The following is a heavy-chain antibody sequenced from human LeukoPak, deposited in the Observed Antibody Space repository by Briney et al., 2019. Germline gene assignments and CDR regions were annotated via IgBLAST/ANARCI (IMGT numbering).Heavy chain of an antibody. D-gene: IGHD3-10*01. V-gene: IGHV3-48*04. CDR3: AGYGSGSF. CDR2: ISSSSSTI. Sequence: GGSLRLSCAASGFTFSSHNMNWVRQAPGKGLEWISYISSSSSTIYYADSVRGRFTISRDNAKNSLYLQMNSLRAEDTAVYYCAGYGSGSFWGQGTLVTVSS. J-gene: IGHJ4*02. CDR1: GFTFSSHN.